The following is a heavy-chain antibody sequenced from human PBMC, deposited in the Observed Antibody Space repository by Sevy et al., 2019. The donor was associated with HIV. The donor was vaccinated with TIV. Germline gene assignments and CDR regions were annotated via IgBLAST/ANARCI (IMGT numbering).Heavy chain of an antibody. CDR3: TADPVKIRAARLRYYYGMDV. J-gene: IGHJ6*02. CDR1: GFTFGDYA. V-gene: IGHV3-49*03. D-gene: IGHD6-25*01. Sequence: GSLRLSCTASGFTFGDYAMSWFRQAPGKGLGGVGFIRSKAYGGTTESATSVKDRFTISRDDSKSIDYLKMYSLKTEDTAMYYGTADPVKIRAARLRYYYGMDVWGQGTTVTVSS. CDR2: IRSKAYGGTT.